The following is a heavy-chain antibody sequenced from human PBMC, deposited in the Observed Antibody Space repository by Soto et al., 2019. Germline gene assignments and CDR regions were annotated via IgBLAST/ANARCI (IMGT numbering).Heavy chain of an antibody. V-gene: IGHV4-31*03. Sequence: QVQLQESGPGLVKPSQILSLACTVSGGSISSGGYYWSWIRQHPGKGLEWIGYIYYSGSTYYNPSLKSRVTISVDTSKNQFSLKLSSVTAADTAVYYCARGGYYDSSGYYGYWGQGTLVTVSS. CDR3: ARGGYYDSSGYYGY. J-gene: IGHJ4*02. CDR1: GGSISSGGYY. CDR2: IYYSGST. D-gene: IGHD3-22*01.